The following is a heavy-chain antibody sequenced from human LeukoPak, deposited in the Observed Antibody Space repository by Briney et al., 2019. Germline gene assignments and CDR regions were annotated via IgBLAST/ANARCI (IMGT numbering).Heavy chain of an antibody. CDR3: ARVPPRYYDSSGYLDY. CDR1: GGSISSGGYY. D-gene: IGHD3-22*01. Sequence: KPSETLSLTCTVSGGSISSGGYYWSWIRQHPGKGLEWIGYIYYSGSTYYNPSLKSRVTISVDTSKNQFSLKLSSVTAADTAVYYCARVPPRYYDSSGYLDYWGQGTLVTVSS. J-gene: IGHJ4*02. CDR2: IYYSGST. V-gene: IGHV4-31*03.